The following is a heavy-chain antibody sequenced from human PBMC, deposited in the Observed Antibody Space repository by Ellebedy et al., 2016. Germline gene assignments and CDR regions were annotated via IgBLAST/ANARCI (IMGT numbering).Heavy chain of an antibody. V-gene: IGHV3-53*01. CDR1: GFNFNTFF. Sequence: GGSLRLXXTASGFNFNTFFMSWVRQAPGKGLEWVSLIYSGGDTSYADSVKGRFTISRDNSRYTLYLQMDSLRAADTAVYYCYYGHYSGSWGQGTLVTVSS. CDR3: YYGHYSGS. J-gene: IGHJ4*02. D-gene: IGHD4-17*01. CDR2: IYSGGDT.